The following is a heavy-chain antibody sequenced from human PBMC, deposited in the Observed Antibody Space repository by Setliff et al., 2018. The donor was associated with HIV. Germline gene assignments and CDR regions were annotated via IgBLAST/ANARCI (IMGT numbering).Heavy chain of an antibody. J-gene: IGHJ3*02. CDR3: ARESLNLGELSSNPDASDI. Sequence: AETLSLTCTVSGEFFSSDYYWGWIRQSPGKGLEWIGSFYEIGYTYYNPSLKSRVIISLDTSKNNLSLKLRSVTAADTAVYYFARESLNLGELSSNPDASDICGQGTMVTVSS. D-gene: IGHD3-16*02. V-gene: IGHV4-38-2*02. CDR2: FYEIGYT. CDR1: GEFFSSDYY.